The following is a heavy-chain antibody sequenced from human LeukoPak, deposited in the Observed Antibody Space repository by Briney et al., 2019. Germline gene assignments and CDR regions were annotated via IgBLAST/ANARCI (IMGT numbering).Heavy chain of an antibody. CDR2: INHSGST. CDR1: GGSFSGYY. D-gene: IGHD6-13*01. V-gene: IGHV4-34*01. Sequence: SETLSLTCAVYGGSFSGYYWSWIRQPPGKGLEWIGEINHSGSTNYNPSLKSRVTISVDTSKNQFSLKLSSVTAADTAVYYCARGFSRYSSSWSLYNWFDPWGQGALVTASS. CDR3: ARGFSRYSSSWSLYNWFDP. J-gene: IGHJ5*02.